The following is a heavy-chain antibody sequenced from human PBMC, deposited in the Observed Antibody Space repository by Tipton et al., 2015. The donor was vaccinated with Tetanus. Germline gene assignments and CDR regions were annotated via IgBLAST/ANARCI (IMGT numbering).Heavy chain of an antibody. V-gene: IGHV4-34*01. J-gene: IGHJ4*02. D-gene: IGHD6-6*01. CDR1: GGSFSGYY. CDR2: INHSGST. CDR3: ARGLGSSSD. Sequence: LRLSCAVYGGSFSGYYWSWIRQPPGKGLEWIGEINHSGSTNYNPSLKSRVTISVDTSKNQFSLKLSSVTAADTAVYYCARGLGSSSDWGQGTLVTVSS.